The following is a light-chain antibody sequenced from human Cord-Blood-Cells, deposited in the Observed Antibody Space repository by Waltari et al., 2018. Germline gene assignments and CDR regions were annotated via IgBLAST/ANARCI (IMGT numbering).Light chain of an antibody. J-gene: IGLJ1*01. CDR3: SSYTSGSTCV. V-gene: IGLV2-18*02. CDR1: TRNVGRYHR. CDR2: EVS. Sequence: QYALTQPPSVSGSPGQSVTISCTGTTRNVGRYHRLSWYPPPPGTTPKLMIYEVSNRHSGVRVRFSVSKSGNAASLTISGIEAEDDVDYYCSSYTSGSTCVFGTGTKVTGL.